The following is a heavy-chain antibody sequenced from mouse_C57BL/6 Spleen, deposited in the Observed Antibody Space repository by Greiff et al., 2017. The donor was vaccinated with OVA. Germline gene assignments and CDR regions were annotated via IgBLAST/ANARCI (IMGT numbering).Heavy chain of an antibody. CDR2: IDPSDSET. CDR1: GYTFTSYW. CDR3: AREVYDSHFDY. V-gene: IGHV1-52*01. Sequence: VQLQQPGAELVRPGSSVKLSCKASGYTFTSYWMHWVKQRPIQGLEWIGNIDPSDSETHYNQKFKDKATLTVDKSSSTAYMQLSSLTSEDSAVYYCAREVYDSHFDYWGQGTTLTVSS. J-gene: IGHJ2*01. D-gene: IGHD2-4*01.